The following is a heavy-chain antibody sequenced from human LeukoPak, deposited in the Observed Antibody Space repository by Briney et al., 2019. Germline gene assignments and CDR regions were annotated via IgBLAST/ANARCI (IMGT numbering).Heavy chain of an antibody. CDR3: AKNYDSGRGVPYGMDV. V-gene: IGHV3-64*04. D-gene: IGHD3-10*01. CDR1: GFSFSSSA. Sequence: GGSLRLSCSASGFSFSSSAIHWVRQAPGKGLEYVSAISRDGAGTYYADSVKDRVTISRDNSKNTLYLQMNSLRGEDTAVYYCAKNYDSGRGVPYGMDVWGQGTTVTVSS. J-gene: IGHJ6*02. CDR2: ISRDGAGT.